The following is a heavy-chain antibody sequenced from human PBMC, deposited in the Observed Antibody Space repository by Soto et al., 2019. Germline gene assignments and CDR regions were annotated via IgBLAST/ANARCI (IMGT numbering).Heavy chain of an antibody. CDR2: INAGNGNT. CDR1: GYTFTSYS. Sequence: ASVKVSCKASGYTFTSYSMHWVRQAPGQRLEWMGWINAGNGNTKYSQKFQGRVTITRDTSASTAYMELGSLRSEDTAVYYCARETLYDSSGYYYVGYNWFDPWGQGTLVTVSS. J-gene: IGHJ5*02. D-gene: IGHD3-22*01. V-gene: IGHV1-3*01. CDR3: ARETLYDSSGYYYVGYNWFDP.